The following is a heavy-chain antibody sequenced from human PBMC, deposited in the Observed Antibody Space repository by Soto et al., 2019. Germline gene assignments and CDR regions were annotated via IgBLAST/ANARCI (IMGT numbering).Heavy chain of an antibody. D-gene: IGHD3-16*01. CDR2: IYWDDDK. V-gene: IGHV2-5*02. CDR3: AHIVTGCFT. J-gene: IGHJ5*02. CDR1: GFSLITSGVG. Sequence: QITLKESGPTLVKPTQTLTLTCTSSGFSLITSGVGVGWIRQPPGKALEWLALIYWDDDKRYSPSLKSRLTITKDSSKNQVVLTMTNMDTVDTATYYCAHIVTGCFTWGRGALVTVSS.